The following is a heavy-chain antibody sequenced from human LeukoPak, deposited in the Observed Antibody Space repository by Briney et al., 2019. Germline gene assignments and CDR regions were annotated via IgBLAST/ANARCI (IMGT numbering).Heavy chain of an antibody. Sequence: GASVKVSCKASGYTFTTYDINWVRQATGQGLEWMGWMNPNNGNTGYAQKFQGRVTMTRNTSISTAYMELSSLRSEDTAVYYCARRAGEYSHPYDYWGQGTLVTVSS. CDR1: GYTFTTYD. D-gene: IGHD4-17*01. J-gene: IGHJ4*02. CDR2: MNPNNGNT. CDR3: ARRAGEYSHPYDY. V-gene: IGHV1-8*01.